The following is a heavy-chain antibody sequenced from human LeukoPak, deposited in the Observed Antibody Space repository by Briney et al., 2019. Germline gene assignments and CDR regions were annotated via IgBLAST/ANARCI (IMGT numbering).Heavy chain of an antibody. CDR2: VSGSGDST. D-gene: IGHD6-19*01. J-gene: IGHJ4*02. Sequence: GGSLRLSCAASGFTFSSYAMSWVRQAPGKGLEWVSIVSGSGDSTYYADSMKGRFTISRDNSKNTLFLQINSLRVDDTAVYYCARDRRSTGWPFDYWGQGTLVTVSS. V-gene: IGHV3-23*01. CDR3: ARDRRSTGWPFDY. CDR1: GFTFSSYA.